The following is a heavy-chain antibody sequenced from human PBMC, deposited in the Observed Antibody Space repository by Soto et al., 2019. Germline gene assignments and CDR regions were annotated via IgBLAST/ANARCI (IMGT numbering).Heavy chain of an antibody. CDR1: GFTFSNYW. CDR3: ARIGYRSSCTDY. D-gene: IGHD5-18*01. V-gene: IGHV3-7*03. Sequence: EVQLVESGGGLVQPGGSLRLSCAASGFTFSNYWMTWVRQAPGKGLEWVANINQDGSVKYYVDSVKGRFTISRDNAINSLYLEINSLRAEDTAVYYCARIGYRSSCTDYWGQGTLVTVSS. J-gene: IGHJ4*02. CDR2: INQDGSVK.